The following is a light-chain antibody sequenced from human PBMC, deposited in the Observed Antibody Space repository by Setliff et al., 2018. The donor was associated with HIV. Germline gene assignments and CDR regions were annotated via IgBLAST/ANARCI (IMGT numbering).Light chain of an antibody. Sequence: QSVLTQPASVSGSPGQSITISCTGTSSDVGSYNLVSWYQQHPGKAPKLMIYEVSKRPSGVSNRFSGSKSRNTASLTISGLQAEDEADYYCCSYAGTSTYVFGTGTKVTVL. V-gene: IGLV2-23*02. J-gene: IGLJ1*01. CDR1: SSDVGSYNL. CDR3: CSYAGTSTYV. CDR2: EVS.